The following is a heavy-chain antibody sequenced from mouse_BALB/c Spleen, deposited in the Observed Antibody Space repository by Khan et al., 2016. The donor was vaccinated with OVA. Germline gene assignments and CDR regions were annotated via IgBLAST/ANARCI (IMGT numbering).Heavy chain of an antibody. J-gene: IGHJ3*01. CDR2: INPNTGNT. Sequence: VQLKESGPDLVKTGASVKISCKASGYSFTGYYMNWVKQSHGKSLECIGRINPNTGNTNYNQKFKAKAILTVDTSSSTAYMELRSLTSEDSAVYYCARGYDFFAHWGQGTLVTVSA. CDR1: GYSFTGYY. D-gene: IGHD2-14*01. V-gene: IGHV1-26*01. CDR3: ARGYDFFAH.